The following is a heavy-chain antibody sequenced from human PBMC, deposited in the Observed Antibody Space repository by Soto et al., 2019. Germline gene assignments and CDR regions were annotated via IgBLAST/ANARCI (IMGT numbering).Heavy chain of an antibody. V-gene: IGHV3-48*02. CDR3: ARDGSFQPCSSTSCHPYYYYGMDV. Sequence: PGGSLRLSCAASGFTFSSYSMNWVRQAPGKGLEWVSYISSSSSTIYYADSVKGRSTISRDNAKNSLYLQMNSLRDEDTAVYYCARDGSFQPCSSTSCHPYYYYGMDVWGQGTTVTVSS. J-gene: IGHJ6*02. CDR2: ISSSSSTI. D-gene: IGHD2-2*01. CDR1: GFTFSSYS.